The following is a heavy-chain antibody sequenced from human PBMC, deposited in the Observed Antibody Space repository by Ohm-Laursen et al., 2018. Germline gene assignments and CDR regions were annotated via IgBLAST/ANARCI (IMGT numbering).Heavy chain of an antibody. D-gene: IGHD2-15*01. CDR3: ARDFRREYCSGGSCYNGLDV. V-gene: IGHV3-7*01. J-gene: IGHJ6*02. CDR2: IKQDESEK. CDR1: GFAFEDSW. Sequence: SLRLSCAASGFAFEDSWMTWVRQAPEKGLEWVANIKQDESEKLYLDSVKGRFTVSRNNPKNSLFLEMNRLRVEDTGVYYCARDFRREYCSGGSCYNGLDVWGQGTTVTVSS.